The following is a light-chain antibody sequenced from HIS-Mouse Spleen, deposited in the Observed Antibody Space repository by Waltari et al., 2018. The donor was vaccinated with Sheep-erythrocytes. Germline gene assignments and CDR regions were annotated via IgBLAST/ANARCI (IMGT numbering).Light chain of an antibody. CDR1: QGIRND. CDR2: AAS. CDR3: LQDYNYPYT. Sequence: AIQMSQPPSSLSASVVVRVTITCRASQGIRNDLSWYQQKPGKAPKLLIYAASSLQSGVPSRFSGSGSGTDFTLTISSLQPEDFATYYCLQDYNYPYTFGQGTKLEIK. J-gene: IGKJ2*01. V-gene: IGKV1-6*01.